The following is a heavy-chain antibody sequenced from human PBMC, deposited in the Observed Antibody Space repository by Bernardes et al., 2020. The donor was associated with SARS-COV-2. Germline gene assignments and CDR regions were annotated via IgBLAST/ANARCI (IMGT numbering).Heavy chain of an antibody. J-gene: IGHJ6*02. CDR3: AIPPTNYDRYGMDV. D-gene: IGHD3-22*01. Sequence: ASVKVSCKASGYTFTGYYMHWVRQAPGQGLEWMGWINPNSGGTNYAQKFQGRVTMARDTPISTAYMELSRLRSDDTAVYYCAIPPTNYDRYGMDVWGQGTTVTVSS. CDR2: INPNSGGT. CDR1: GYTFTGYY. V-gene: IGHV1-2*02.